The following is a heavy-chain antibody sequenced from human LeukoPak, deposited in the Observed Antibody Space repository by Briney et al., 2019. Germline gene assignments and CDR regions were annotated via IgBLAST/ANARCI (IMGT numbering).Heavy chain of an antibody. D-gene: IGHD5-24*01. CDR1: GGTFSSYA. J-gene: IGHJ5*02. V-gene: IGHV1-69*06. CDR2: IIPIFGTA. Sequence: ASVKVSCKASGGTFSSYAISWVRQAPGQGLEWMGGIIPIFGTANYAQKFQGRVTITADKSTSTAYMELSSLRSEDTAVYYCARKRWGSYWFDPWGQGTLVTVSS. CDR3: ARKRWGSYWFDP.